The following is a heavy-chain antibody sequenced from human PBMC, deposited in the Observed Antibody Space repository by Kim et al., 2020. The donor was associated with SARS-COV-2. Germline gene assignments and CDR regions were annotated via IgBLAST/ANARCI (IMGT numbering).Heavy chain of an antibody. J-gene: IGHJ6*03. Sequence: SETLSLTCAVYGGSFSGYYWSWIRQPPGKGLEWIGEINHSGSTNYNPSLKSRVTISVNTSKNQFSLKLSSVTAAGTAVYYCARLTLLRYFDWLYYYYMDVWGKGTTVTVSS. D-gene: IGHD3-9*01. CDR2: INHSGST. CDR1: GGSFSGYY. V-gene: IGHV4-34*01. CDR3: ARLTLLRYFDWLYYYYMDV.